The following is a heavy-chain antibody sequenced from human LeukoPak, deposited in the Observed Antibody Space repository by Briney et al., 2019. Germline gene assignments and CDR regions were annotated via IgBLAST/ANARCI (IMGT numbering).Heavy chain of an antibody. Sequence: GGSLRLSCAASGFTFSGYAMHWVRQAPGKELEWVAFIRYDGTNKYYADSVKGRFTISRDNSKNTLYLQMNSLRAEDTALYYCAKGYSSSWSYPLDAFDIWGQGTMVTVSS. J-gene: IGHJ3*02. CDR3: AKGYSSSWSYPLDAFDI. D-gene: IGHD6-13*01. V-gene: IGHV3-30*02. CDR2: IRYDGTNK. CDR1: GFTFSGYA.